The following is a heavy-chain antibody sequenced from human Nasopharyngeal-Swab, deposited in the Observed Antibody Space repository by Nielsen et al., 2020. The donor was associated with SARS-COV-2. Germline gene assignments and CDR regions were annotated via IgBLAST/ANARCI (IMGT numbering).Heavy chain of an antibody. D-gene: IGHD2-2*01. V-gene: IGHV3-7*01. J-gene: IGHJ4*02. Sequence: GESLKISYAASGFAFSAYWMSWVRQAPGKGLEWVANIKQDGSEKYYEDSVKGRFTISRDNAKNSLYLQMNSLRVEDTAVYYCARRTFSSTSLIDCWGQGTLVTVSS. CDR1: GFAFSAYW. CDR3: ARRTFSSTSLIDC. CDR2: IKQDGSEK.